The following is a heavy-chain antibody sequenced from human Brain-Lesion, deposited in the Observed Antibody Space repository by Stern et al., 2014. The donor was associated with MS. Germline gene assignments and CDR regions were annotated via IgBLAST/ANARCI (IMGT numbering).Heavy chain of an antibody. CDR2: IYSSGNS. V-gene: IGHV4-30-4*01. CDR3: ARGPLEGIDMKTFSYAMDV. Sequence: VQLEESGPGLVKPSQTLSLTCTVSGGSTSRRDYYWSWIRQPPGRGLEWIGSIYSSGNSFYNPSLKSRLTISLDTSKNQFSLRLNSVTATDTAVYYCARGPLEGIDMKTFSYAMDVWGHGTTVTVSS. J-gene: IGHJ6*02. D-gene: IGHD1-1*01. CDR1: GGSTSRRDYY.